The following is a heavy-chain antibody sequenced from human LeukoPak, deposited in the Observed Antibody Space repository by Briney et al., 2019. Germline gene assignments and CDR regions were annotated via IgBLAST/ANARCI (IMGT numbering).Heavy chain of an antibody. CDR3: ARAPSEIGGYYPEYFRH. D-gene: IGHD3-22*01. Sequence: GGALRLSCAASGFTFSSYWMHWVRQAPGKGLVWVSRIKSDGSTRYADSVKGRFTISRDNAKNTVSLQMNSLRAEDTGVYYCARAPSEIGGYYPEYFRHWGQGTLVTVSS. CDR1: GFTFSSYW. CDR2: IKSDGST. V-gene: IGHV3-74*01. J-gene: IGHJ1*01.